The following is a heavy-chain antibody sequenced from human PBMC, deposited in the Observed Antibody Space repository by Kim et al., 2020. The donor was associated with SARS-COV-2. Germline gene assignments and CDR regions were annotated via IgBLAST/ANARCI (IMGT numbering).Heavy chain of an antibody. CDR2: IWYDGSNK. CDR3: ARDDTYYDFWSGYLRERQNSYYYYGMDV. V-gene: IGHV3-33*01. CDR1: GFTFSSYG. Sequence: GGSLRLSCAASGFTFSSYGMHWVRQAPGKGLEWVAVIWYDGSNKYYADSVKGRFTISRDNSKNTLYLQMNSLRAEDTAVYYCARDDTYYDFWSGYLRERQNSYYYYGMDVWGQGTTVTVSS. J-gene: IGHJ6*02. D-gene: IGHD3-3*01.